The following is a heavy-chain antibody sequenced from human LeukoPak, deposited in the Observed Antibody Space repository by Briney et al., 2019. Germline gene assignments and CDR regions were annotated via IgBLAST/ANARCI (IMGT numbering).Heavy chain of an antibody. CDR2: IYYSGST. CDR3: VRGRNTGNFDY. CDR1: GGSISSYY. D-gene: IGHD1-26*01. V-gene: IGHV4-59*08. J-gene: IGHJ4*02. Sequence: SETLSLTCTVSGGSISSYYWSWIRQPPGKGLEWIGYIYYSGSTNYNPSLKSRVTISVDTSKNQFSLKLSSVTAADTAVYYCVRGRNTGNFDYWGQGTLVTVSS.